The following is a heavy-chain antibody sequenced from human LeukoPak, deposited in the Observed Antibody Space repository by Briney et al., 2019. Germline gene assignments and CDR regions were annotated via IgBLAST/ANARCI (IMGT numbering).Heavy chain of an antibody. CDR1: GFTFSTYG. J-gene: IGHJ4*02. CDR2: ISSGGSAI. CDR3: VGVPDY. Sequence: GGSLRLSCAASGFTFSTYGMHWIRQAPGKGLEWVSYISSGGSAIYYADSVRGRFTISRDNAKNSLYLQMNSLRAEDTAVYYCVGVPDYWGQGTLVTVSS. V-gene: IGHV3-48*04. D-gene: IGHD3-10*01.